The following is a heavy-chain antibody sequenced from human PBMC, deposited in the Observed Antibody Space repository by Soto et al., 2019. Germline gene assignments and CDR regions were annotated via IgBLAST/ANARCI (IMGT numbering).Heavy chain of an antibody. CDR3: ATDPLPVLAAAGPHNHYGMDV. V-gene: IGHV1-24*01. J-gene: IGHJ6*02. CDR2: FDPEDGET. CDR1: GYTLTELS. Sequence: GSVKVSCKVSGYTLTELSMHWVRQAPGKGLEWMGGFDPEDGETIYAQKFQGRVTMTEDTSTDTAYMELSSLRSEDTAVYYCATDPLPVLAAAGPHNHYGMDVWGQGTTVTVSS. D-gene: IGHD6-13*01.